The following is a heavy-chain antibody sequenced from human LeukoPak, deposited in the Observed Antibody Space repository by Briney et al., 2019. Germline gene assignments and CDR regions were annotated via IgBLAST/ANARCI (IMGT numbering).Heavy chain of an antibody. J-gene: IGHJ4*02. CDR2: ISGSGGSP. CDR3: AKGYTVPPPLFDY. D-gene: IGHD2-2*02. V-gene: IGHV3-23*01. CDR1: GFIFSSYA. Sequence: GGSLRLSCAASGFIFSSYAMNWVRQAPGKGLEWVSAISGSGGSPYYADSVKGRFTISRDNSKNTLFLQMNSLRAEDTAVYYCAKGYTVPPPLFDYWARGTRVTASS.